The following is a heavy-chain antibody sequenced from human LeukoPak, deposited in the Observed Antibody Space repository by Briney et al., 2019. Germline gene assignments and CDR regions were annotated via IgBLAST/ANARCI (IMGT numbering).Heavy chain of an antibody. CDR2: ISSSSSTI. J-gene: IGHJ4*02. CDR3: TRDYGGLGY. V-gene: IGHV3-48*04. Sequence: PGGSLRLSCAASGFTFSSYSMNWVRQAPGKGLEWVSYISSSSSTIYYADSVKGRFTISRDNAKNSLYLQMNSLRAEDTAVYYCTRDYGGLGYWGQGTLVTVSS. CDR1: GFTFSSYS. D-gene: IGHD3-16*01.